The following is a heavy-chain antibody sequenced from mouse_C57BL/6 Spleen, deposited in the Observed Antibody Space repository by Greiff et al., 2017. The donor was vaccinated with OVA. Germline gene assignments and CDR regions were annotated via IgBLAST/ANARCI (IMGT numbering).Heavy chain of an antibody. Sequence: QVQLQQPGAELVMPGASVKLSCKASGYTFTSYWMHWVKQRPGQGLAWIGEIDPSDSYTNYNQKFKGKSTLTVDKSSSTAYMQLSSLTSEDSAVYYCARGNYGSREGGPYYAMDYWGQGTSVTVSS. CDR3: ARGNYGSREGGPYYAMDY. CDR1: GYTFTSYW. CDR2: IDPSDSYT. D-gene: IGHD1-1*01. J-gene: IGHJ4*01. V-gene: IGHV1-69*01.